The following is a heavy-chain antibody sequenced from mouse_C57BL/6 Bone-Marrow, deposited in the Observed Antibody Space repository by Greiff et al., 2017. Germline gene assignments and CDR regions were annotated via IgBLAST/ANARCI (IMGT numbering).Heavy chain of an antibody. CDR3: TMCYCGGCYLDY. Sequence: EVKLQESGAELVRPGASVKLSCTASGFNIKDDYMHWVKQRPEQGLEWIGWIDPENGYTKYASKFQGKATITADTSSNTAYLQLSSLTSDDTAFYDSTMCYCGGCYLDYWGQGTTLTVSS. V-gene: IGHV14-4*01. D-gene: IGHD1-1*02. CDR2: IDPENGYT. J-gene: IGHJ2*01. CDR1: GFNIKDDY.